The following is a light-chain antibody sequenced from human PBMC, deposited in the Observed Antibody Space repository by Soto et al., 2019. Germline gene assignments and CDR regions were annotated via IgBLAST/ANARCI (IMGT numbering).Light chain of an antibody. V-gene: IGKV3-11*01. Sequence: EIVLTQSPAALSLSPGDGATLSCRASQSVSRYLLWYQQKLGQAPRLLIYDASNRAAGIPARFSGSGSGTEFTLTISRLEPEDFALYYCQQRISWPWTLGQVTRVEIK. CDR1: QSVSRY. J-gene: IGKJ1*01. CDR3: QQRISWPWT. CDR2: DAS.